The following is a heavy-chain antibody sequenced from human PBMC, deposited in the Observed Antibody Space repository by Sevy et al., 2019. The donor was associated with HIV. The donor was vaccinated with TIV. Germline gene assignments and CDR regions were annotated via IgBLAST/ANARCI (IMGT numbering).Heavy chain of an antibody. V-gene: IGHV4-59*01. CDR2: IYYSGST. CDR3: ARGGPNQQQLDYFDY. J-gene: IGHJ4*02. CDR1: RGSISSYY. D-gene: IGHD6-13*01. Sequence: SETLSLTCTVSRGSISSYYWNWIRQPPGKGLGWIGYIYYSGSTDYNPSLKSRVTISVDTSKNQFSLKLNSVTAADTAVYYCARGGPNQQQLDYFDYWGQGTLVTVSS.